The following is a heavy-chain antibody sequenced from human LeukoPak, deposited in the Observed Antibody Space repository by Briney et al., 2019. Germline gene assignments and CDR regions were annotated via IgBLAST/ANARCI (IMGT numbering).Heavy chain of an antibody. J-gene: IGHJ4*02. V-gene: IGHV4-31*03. CDR3: ARRTGDSSGYYRY. Sequence: SETLSLTCTVSGGSISSGGYYWSWIRQHPGKGLEWIGYIYYSGSAYYNPSLKSRVTISVDTSKNQFSLKLSSVTAADTAVYYCARRTGDSSGYYRYWGQGTLVTVSS. CDR1: GGSISSGGYY. D-gene: IGHD3-22*01. CDR2: IYYSGSA.